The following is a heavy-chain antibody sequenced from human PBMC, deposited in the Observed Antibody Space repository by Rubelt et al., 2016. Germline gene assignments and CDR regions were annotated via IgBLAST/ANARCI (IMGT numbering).Heavy chain of an antibody. CDR3: ARQYGDSYYFDY. V-gene: IGHV4-34*11. D-gene: IGHD4-17*01. Sequence: QVQLQQWGAGLLKPSETLSLTCAVYGGSFSGYYWSWIRQPPGKGLEWIGYVYYTGTTNYNASLESRVTISVDTSKNQFSLNRTSVTAADTAVYYCARQYGDSYYFDYWGQGTLVTVS. CDR1: GGSFSGYY. CDR2: VYYTGTT. J-gene: IGHJ4*02.